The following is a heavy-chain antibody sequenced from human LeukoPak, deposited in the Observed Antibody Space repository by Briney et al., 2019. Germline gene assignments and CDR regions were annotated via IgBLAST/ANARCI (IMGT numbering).Heavy chain of an antibody. J-gene: IGHJ4*02. Sequence: SETLSLTCTVSGYSISSGYYWGWIRQPPGKGLEWIGSIYHSGSTYYNPSLKSRVTMSVDTSKNQFSLKLSSVTAADTAVYYCARASTNYDILTGYPSYFDYWGQGTLVTVSS. CDR3: ARASTNYDILTGYPSYFDY. CDR2: IYHSGST. D-gene: IGHD3-9*01. V-gene: IGHV4-38-2*02. CDR1: GYSISSGYY.